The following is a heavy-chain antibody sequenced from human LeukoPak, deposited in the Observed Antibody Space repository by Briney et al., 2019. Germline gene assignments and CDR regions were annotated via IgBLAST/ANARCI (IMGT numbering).Heavy chain of an antibody. Sequence: GGSLRLSCAASGFTFDDYAMHWVRQAPGKGLEWVSGISWNSGSIGYADSVKGRLTISRDNAKNSLYLQMNSLRAEDTALYYCAKKSSVAYALDYWGQGTLVTVSS. V-gene: IGHV3-9*01. J-gene: IGHJ4*02. CDR2: ISWNSGSI. CDR1: GFTFDDYA. D-gene: IGHD4-23*01. CDR3: AKKSSVAYALDY.